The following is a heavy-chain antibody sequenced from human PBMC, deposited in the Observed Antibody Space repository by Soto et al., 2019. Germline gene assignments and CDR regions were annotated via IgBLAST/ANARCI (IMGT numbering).Heavy chain of an antibody. V-gene: IGHV4-59*01. CDR1: GRSMSSSY. D-gene: IGHD3-16*01. CDR2: VFYGGT. J-gene: IGHJ4*02. Sequence: PSETLSLTCSVSGRSMSSSYWSWIRQSPDKGLEWLGYVFYGGTDYNPSLGGRVSMSVETSKCQFSLKLTSVTVADTAVYYCASYRGALYFESWGPGILVTVPQ. CDR3: ASYRGALYFES.